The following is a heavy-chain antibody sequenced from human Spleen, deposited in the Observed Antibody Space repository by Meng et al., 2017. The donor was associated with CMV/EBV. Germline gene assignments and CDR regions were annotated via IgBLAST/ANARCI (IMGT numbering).Heavy chain of an antibody. J-gene: IGHJ4*02. V-gene: IGHV1-2*02. D-gene: IGHD5-12*01. CDR2: IIPSSGDT. CDR1: GYTFTGSY. Sequence: SCEASGYTFTGSYMHWVRQAPGQGLEWMGWIIPSSGDTHYAQKFQGRVTMTRDTSISTAYMKLSRLTSDDTAVYYCARSSGYEVDYWGQGTLVTVSS. CDR3: ARSSGYEVDY.